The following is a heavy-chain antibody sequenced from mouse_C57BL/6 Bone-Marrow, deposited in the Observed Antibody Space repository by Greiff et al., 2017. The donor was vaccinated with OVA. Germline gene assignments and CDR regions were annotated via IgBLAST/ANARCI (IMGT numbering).Heavy chain of an antibody. J-gene: IGHJ2*01. V-gene: IGHV1-82*01. CDR1: GYAFSSSW. Sequence: QVQLQQSGPELVKPGASVKISCKASGYAFSSSWMNWVKQRPGKGLEWIGRIYPGDGDTNYNGKFKGKATLTADKSSSTAYMQLSILTSEDSAVYFCAKSSYVGYWGQGTTLTVSS. CDR3: AKSSYVGY. CDR2: IYPGDGDT. D-gene: IGHD1-1*01.